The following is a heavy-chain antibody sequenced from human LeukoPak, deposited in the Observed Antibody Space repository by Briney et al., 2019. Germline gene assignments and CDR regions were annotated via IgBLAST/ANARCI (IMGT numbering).Heavy chain of an antibody. CDR3: AKKNSADYGSGSYYVLSARLRQTFYDY. D-gene: IGHD3-10*01. CDR2: IRYDGSNK. CDR1: GFTFSSYG. V-gene: IGHV3-30*02. J-gene: IGHJ4*02. Sequence: GGSLRLSCAASGFTFSSYGMHWVRQAPGKGLEWVAFIRYDGSNKYYADSVKGRFTISRDNSKNTLYLQMNSLRAEDTAVYYCAKKNSADYGSGSYYVLSARLRQTFYDYWGQGTLVTVSS.